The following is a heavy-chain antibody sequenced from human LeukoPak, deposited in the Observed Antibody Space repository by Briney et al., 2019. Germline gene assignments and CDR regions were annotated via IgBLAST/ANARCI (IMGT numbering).Heavy chain of an antibody. CDR1: GGSISSGSYY. Sequence: SQTLSLTCTVSGGSISSGSYYWSWIRQPAGKGLEWIGRIYTSGSTNYNPSLKSRVTISVDTSKNQFSLKLSSVTAADTAVYYCARRGDRFCTSRNCPPHNYFYSMDVWGNGTTVAVSS. CDR3: ARRGDRFCTSRNCPPHNYFYSMDV. D-gene: IGHD2-8*01. V-gene: IGHV4-61*02. J-gene: IGHJ6*03. CDR2: IYTSGST.